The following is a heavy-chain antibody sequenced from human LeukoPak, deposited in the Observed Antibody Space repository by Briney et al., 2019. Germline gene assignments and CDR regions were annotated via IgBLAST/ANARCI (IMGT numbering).Heavy chain of an antibody. J-gene: IGHJ4*02. CDR2: IRYDGSTK. V-gene: IGHV3-30*02. D-gene: IGHD5-18*01. CDR1: GFTFSTYG. CDR3: AMAGYTDGPFDFDY. Sequence: GGSLRLSCAASGFTFSTYGMHWVRQAPGKGLEWVAFIRYDGSTKYYIDSVKGRFTVSRDNSKSSLFLQMNSLRADDTAVYYCAMAGYTDGPFDFDYWGQGTLVTVSS.